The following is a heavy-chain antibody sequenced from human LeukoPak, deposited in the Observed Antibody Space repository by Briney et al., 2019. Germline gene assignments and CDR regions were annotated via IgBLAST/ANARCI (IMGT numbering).Heavy chain of an antibody. V-gene: IGHV4-30-4*01. CDR1: GASISSGDYY. Sequence: SQTLSLTCTVSGASISSGDYYWSWIRPPPRKGHEWLGEINHSGSTNYNPSLKSRVTISVDTSKNQFSLKLSSVTAADTAVYYCARARYSSSRFDNWFDPWGQGTLVTVSS. CDR2: INHSGST. CDR3: ARARYSSSRFDNWFDP. D-gene: IGHD6-13*01. J-gene: IGHJ5*02.